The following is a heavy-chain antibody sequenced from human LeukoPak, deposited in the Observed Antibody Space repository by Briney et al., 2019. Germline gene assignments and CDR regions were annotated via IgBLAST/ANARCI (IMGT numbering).Heavy chain of an antibody. CDR2: ISGCGGST. Sequence: GGSLRLSCAASGFTVSSDYMSWVRQAPGKGLEWVSAISGCGGSTYYADSVKGRFTISRDNSKNTLYLQMNSLRAEDTAVYYCAKDGEMATILFYYYYYMDVWGKGTTVTVSS. D-gene: IGHD5-24*01. CDR1: GFTVSSDY. J-gene: IGHJ6*03. V-gene: IGHV3-23*01. CDR3: AKDGEMATILFYYYYYMDV.